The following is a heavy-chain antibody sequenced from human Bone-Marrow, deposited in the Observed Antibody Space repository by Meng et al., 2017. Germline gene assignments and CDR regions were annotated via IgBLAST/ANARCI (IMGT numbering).Heavy chain of an antibody. V-gene: IGHV1-18*01. D-gene: IGHD1-26*01. CDR1: GYTLTNYG. J-gene: IGHJ4*02. CDR2: HSVYNGNT. Sequence: ASVKVSCKASGYTLTNYGITWVRQAPGQGFEWMGWHSVYNGNTNYAQRFQGRVAMTADTSTSTVYMELRALRPDDTAVHFCARGQPSDGSIDYWGQGTLVTVSS. CDR3: ARGQPSDGSIDY.